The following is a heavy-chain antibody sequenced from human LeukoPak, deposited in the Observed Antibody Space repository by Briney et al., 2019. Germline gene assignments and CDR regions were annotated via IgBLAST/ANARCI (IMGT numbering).Heavy chain of an antibody. CDR1: GFTFSSYS. CDR3: AREFALGR. Sequence: PGGSLRLSCAASGFTFSSYSMNWVGQAPGKGVEWVSSISSSSSYIYYADSVKGRFTISRDNAKNSLYLQINRLRAEDTAVYYCAREFALGRWGQGTLVTVSS. D-gene: IGHD3-16*01. V-gene: IGHV3-21*01. CDR2: ISSSSSYI. J-gene: IGHJ4*02.